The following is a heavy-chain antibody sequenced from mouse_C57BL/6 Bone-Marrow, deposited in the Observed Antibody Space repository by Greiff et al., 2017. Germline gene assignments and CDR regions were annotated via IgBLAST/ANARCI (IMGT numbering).Heavy chain of an antibody. CDR3: ASPPYYSNYWFAY. D-gene: IGHD2-5*01. V-gene: IGHV7-3*01. J-gene: IGHJ3*01. CDR2: IRNKANGYTT. CDR1: GFTFTDYY. Sequence: EVQLQESGGGLVQPGGSLSLSCAASGFTFTDYYMSWVRQPPGKALEWVGFIRNKANGYTTEYSASVKGRFTISTYNSHSILYPQNKALRTVDSANSDGASPPYYSNYWFAYWGQGTLVTVSA.